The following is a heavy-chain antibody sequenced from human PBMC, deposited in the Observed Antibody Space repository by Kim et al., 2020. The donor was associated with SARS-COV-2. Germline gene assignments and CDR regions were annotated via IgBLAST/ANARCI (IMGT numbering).Heavy chain of an antibody. D-gene: IGHD2-2*01. V-gene: IGHV3-30*18. CDR3: AKDHPIDVVVPAATTLGS. CDR2: ISYDGSNK. J-gene: IGHJ5*02. CDR1: GFTFSSYG. Sequence: GGSLRLSCAASGFTFSSYGMHWVRQAPGKGLEWVAVISYDGSNKYYADSVKGRFTISRDNSKNTLYLQMNSLRAEDTAVYYCAKDHPIDVVVPAATTLGSWGQGTLVT.